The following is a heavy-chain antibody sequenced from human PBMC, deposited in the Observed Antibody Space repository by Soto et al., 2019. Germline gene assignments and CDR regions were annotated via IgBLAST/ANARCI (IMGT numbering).Heavy chain of an antibody. CDR1: GFTFSSYG. CDR3: ARGGSGSSGYYYYYYYMDV. J-gene: IGHJ6*03. D-gene: IGHD3-22*01. Sequence: GGSLRLSCAASGFTFSSYGMHWVRQAPGKGLEWVAVIWYDGSNKYYADSVKSRFTISRDKSKNTLYLQMNSLRAEDTAVYYCARGGSGSSGYYYYYYYMDVWGKGTTVTVSS. V-gene: IGHV3-33*01. CDR2: IWYDGSNK.